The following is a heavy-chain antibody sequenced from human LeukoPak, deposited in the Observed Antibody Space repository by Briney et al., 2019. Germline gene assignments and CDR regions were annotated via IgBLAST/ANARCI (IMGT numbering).Heavy chain of an antibody. D-gene: IGHD2-15*01. CDR2: IYSGGSS. V-gene: IGHV3-53*04. CDR3: SSSSPTPYTDY. J-gene: IGHJ4*02. Sequence: GGSLRLSCAASGFSVGSNYMTWVRQAPGKGLECVSVIYSGGSSYYADSVKGRFTNSRHNTKNTLYLQMNSLRAEDTAVYYCSSSSPTPYTDYWGQGTLVTVSS. CDR1: GFSVGSNY.